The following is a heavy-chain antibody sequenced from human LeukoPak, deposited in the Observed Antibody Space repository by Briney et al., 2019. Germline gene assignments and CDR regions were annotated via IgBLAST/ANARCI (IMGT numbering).Heavy chain of an antibody. J-gene: IGHJ4*02. Sequence: PSETLSLTCIVSGDLFSDYKWSWIRQSPGKELEWIGHIYSSGNPNYNPSFRSRVTISIDTSSKQFSLMLTSVTAADTAVYYCARFWSGLDYWGQGTLVTVSP. CDR2: IYSSGNP. D-gene: IGHD3-3*01. CDR3: ARFWSGLDY. CDR1: GDLFSDYK. V-gene: IGHV4-59*01.